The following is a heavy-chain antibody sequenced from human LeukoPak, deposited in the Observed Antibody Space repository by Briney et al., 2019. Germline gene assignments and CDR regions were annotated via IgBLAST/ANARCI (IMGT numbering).Heavy chain of an antibody. Sequence: PGGSLRLSCAASGFTLSSYAMHWVRQAPGKGLEWVAVISYDGSNKYYADSVKGRFTISRDNSKNTLYLQMNSLRAEDTAVYYCAKGRDDSSGYKAFDIWGQGTMVTVSS. D-gene: IGHD3-22*01. CDR3: AKGRDDSSGYKAFDI. CDR1: GFTLSSYA. V-gene: IGHV3-30-3*01. CDR2: ISYDGSNK. J-gene: IGHJ3*02.